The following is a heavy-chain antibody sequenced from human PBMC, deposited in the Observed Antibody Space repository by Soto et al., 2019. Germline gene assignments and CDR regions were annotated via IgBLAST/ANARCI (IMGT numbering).Heavy chain of an antibody. D-gene: IGHD6-19*01. V-gene: IGHV3-30-3*01. CDR2: ISNDGSKK. CDR1: GFSFSTYA. J-gene: IGHJ4*02. CDR3: ARGIAVAGLDY. Sequence: GGSLRLSCAASGFSFSTYAVHWVRQAPGKGLEWVAVISNDGSKKYYGGSVKGRFTISRDNSNNTVYLQMNSLRPEDTAVYYCARGIAVAGLDYWGPGALVTVSS.